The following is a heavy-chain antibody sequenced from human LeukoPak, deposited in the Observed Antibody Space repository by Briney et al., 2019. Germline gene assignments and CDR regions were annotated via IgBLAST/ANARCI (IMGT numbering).Heavy chain of an antibody. J-gene: IGHJ4*02. D-gene: IGHD3-22*01. Sequence: SETLSLTCTVSGGSISSYYWSWIRQPPGKGLEWIGYIYYSGSTNYNPSLKSRVTISVDTSKNQFSLKLSSVTATDTAVYYCARVAYYYDSSGYYYFDYWGQGTLVTVSS. CDR3: ARVAYYYDSSGYYYFDY. CDR1: GGSISSYY. V-gene: IGHV4-59*01. CDR2: IYYSGST.